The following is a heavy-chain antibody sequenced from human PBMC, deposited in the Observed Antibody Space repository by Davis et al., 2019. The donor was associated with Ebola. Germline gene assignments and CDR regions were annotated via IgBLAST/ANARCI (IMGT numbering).Heavy chain of an antibody. CDR2: ISAYNGNT. Sequence: ASVKVSCKASGYTFTSYGISWVRQAPGQGLEWMGWISAYNGNTNYAQKLQGRVTMTTDTSTSTAYMELRSLRSDDTAVYYCASNPLPDWQIYLGGYFDYWGQGSLVTVSS. CDR1: GYTFTSYG. V-gene: IGHV1-18*01. CDR3: ASNPLPDWQIYLGGYFDY. D-gene: IGHD3-9*01. J-gene: IGHJ4*02.